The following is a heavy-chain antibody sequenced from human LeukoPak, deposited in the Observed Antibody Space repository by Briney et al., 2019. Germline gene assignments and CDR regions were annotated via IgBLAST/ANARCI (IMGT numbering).Heavy chain of an antibody. J-gene: IGHJ6*03. CDR1: GGSISSYY. D-gene: IGHD2-2*01. Sequence: PSETLSLACTVPGGSISSYYWGSIRQPPGKGLGWIGYIYTSGSTNYNPSRKSRVTISVDTPKNQFSLKLSSVTAADTAVYNCARVVPASMKGPPPYMDVWGKGTTVTVSS. CDR2: IYTSGST. CDR3: ARVVPASMKGPPPYMDV. V-gene: IGHV4-4*09.